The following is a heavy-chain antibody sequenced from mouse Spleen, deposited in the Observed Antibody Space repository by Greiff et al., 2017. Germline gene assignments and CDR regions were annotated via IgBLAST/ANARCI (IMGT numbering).Heavy chain of an antibody. Sequence: QVQLKQSGPGLVAPSQSLSITCTISGFSLTSYGVHWVRQPPGKGLEWLVVIWSDGSTTYNSALKSRLSISKDNSKSQVFLKMNSLQTDDTAMYYCARHVGGLRRDYYAMDYWGQGTSVTVSS. CDR1: GFSLTSYG. D-gene: IGHD2-2*01. J-gene: IGHJ4*01. V-gene: IGHV2-6-1*01. CDR2: IWSDGST. CDR3: ARHVGGLRRDYYAMDY.